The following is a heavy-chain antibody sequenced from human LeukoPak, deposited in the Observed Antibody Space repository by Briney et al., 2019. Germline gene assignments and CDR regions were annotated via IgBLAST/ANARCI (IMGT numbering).Heavy chain of an antibody. J-gene: IGHJ3*01. CDR2: IVGSASAT. D-gene: IGHD6-13*01. Sequence: GGSLRLSCAASGFTFSSYAMNWVRQAPGKGLEWVSAIVGSASATFYADSVKGRFTTSRDNSKNTLYLQMNSLRVEDTAVYYCAKEVAEVGTGAFDFWGQGTMVTVSS. CDR3: AKEVAEVGTGAFDF. V-gene: IGHV3-23*01. CDR1: GFTFSSYA.